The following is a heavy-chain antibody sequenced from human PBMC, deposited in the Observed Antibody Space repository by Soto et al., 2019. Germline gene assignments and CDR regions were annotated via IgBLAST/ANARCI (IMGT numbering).Heavy chain of an antibody. D-gene: IGHD4-17*01. CDR2: IYDSGST. J-gene: IGHJ2*01. V-gene: IGHV4-30-4*01. CDR1: GGSISGGVGGLYY. Sequence: QLQLRESGPGLVKPSETLSLTCTVSGGSISGGVGGLYYWRWIRQPPGKGLEWIGYIYDSGSTYYNPALKSRGTISVDTSKNQFSLRLSSVTAADTAVYYCAREVIPLTTDWYFDLWGRGTLVTVSS. CDR3: AREVIPLTTDWYFDL.